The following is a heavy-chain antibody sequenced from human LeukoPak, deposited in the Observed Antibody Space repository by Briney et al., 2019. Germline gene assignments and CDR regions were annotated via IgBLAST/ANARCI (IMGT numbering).Heavy chain of an antibody. Sequence: GGSLKLSCAASGFTFSGSALHWARQASGKGLEWVGRIRSKANSYATAYAASVNGRFTISRDDSKNTAYLQMNSLKTEDTAVYYCTRLVGDTGVYYYVQWGQGTLVTVSS. CDR2: IRSKANSYAT. CDR3: TRLVGDTGVYYYVQ. V-gene: IGHV3-73*01. CDR1: GFTFSGSA. J-gene: IGHJ4*02. D-gene: IGHD3-22*01.